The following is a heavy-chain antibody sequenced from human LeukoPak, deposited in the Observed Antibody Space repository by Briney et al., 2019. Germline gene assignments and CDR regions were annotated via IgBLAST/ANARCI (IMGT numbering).Heavy chain of an antibody. J-gene: IGHJ4*02. CDR2: INKDGGEK. CDR3: ARGSGRYVMVDW. CDR1: GFTFSSYW. Sequence: GGSLRLSCVASGFTFSSYWMSWVREGPGEGREWVANINKDGGEKYYVDSVKGRFTISRDNAKNSLYLQMNSVQAEDTAVYYCARGSGRYVMVDWWGQGTLVTVSS. V-gene: IGHV3-7*03. D-gene: IGHD6-19*01.